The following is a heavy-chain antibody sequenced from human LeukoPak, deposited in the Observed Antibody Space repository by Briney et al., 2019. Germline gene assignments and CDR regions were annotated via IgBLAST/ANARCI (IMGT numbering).Heavy chain of an antibody. Sequence: GSSVKVSCKASGGTFSSYAISWVRQAPGQGLEWMGWISAYNGNTNYAQKLQGRVTMTTDTSTSTAYMELRSLRSDDTAVYYCASAITSYYYDSSGYYESGYAFDIWGQGTMVTVSS. V-gene: IGHV1-18*01. J-gene: IGHJ3*02. CDR3: ASAITSYYYDSSGYYESGYAFDI. CDR1: GGTFSSYA. CDR2: ISAYNGNT. D-gene: IGHD3-22*01.